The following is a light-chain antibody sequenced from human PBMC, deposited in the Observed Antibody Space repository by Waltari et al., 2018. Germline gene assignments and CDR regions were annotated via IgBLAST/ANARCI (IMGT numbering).Light chain of an antibody. V-gene: IGKV2D-29*01. CDR3: LHLNNFPLS. J-gene: IGKJ4*01. CDR2: EVS. CDR1: QSLLHSDGKTY. Sequence: DIVMTQTPLSLSVTPGQPASISCKSSQSLLHSDGKTYFFWFLQKPGQPPQLLIYEVSNRFSGVPDRFSGSGSGTDFTLTISSLQPEDFATYYCLHLNNFPLSFGGGTKVELK.